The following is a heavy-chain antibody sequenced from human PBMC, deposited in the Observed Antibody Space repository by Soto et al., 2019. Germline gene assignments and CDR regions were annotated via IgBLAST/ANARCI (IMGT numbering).Heavy chain of an antibody. CDR2: ISKDGSVQ. J-gene: IGHJ4*02. V-gene: IGHV3-30-3*01. D-gene: IGHD3-3*01. Sequence: QVQLVESGGRVVQPGRSLRLSCAASGFMFNRYAIHWVRQTPGKGLEWVAVISKDGSVQYYADSVRGRFIISRDKSKDTVHLEMNSLRFEDTAVFYCARSRSGAVPDSFGYWGQGTPVTVSS. CDR3: ARSRSGAVPDSFGY. CDR1: GFMFNRYA.